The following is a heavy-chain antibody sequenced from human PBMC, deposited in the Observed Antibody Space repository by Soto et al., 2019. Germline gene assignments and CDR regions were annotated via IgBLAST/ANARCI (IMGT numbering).Heavy chain of an antibody. D-gene: IGHD3-22*01. V-gene: IGHV3-9*01. Sequence: GGSLRLSCAASGFTFDDYAMHWVRQAPGKGLEWVSGISWNSGSIGYADSVKGRFTISRDNAKNSLYPQMNSLRAEDTALYYCAKDYRVQHDYYDSSGYSYFDYWGQGTLVTVSS. CDR2: ISWNSGSI. J-gene: IGHJ4*02. CDR1: GFTFDDYA. CDR3: AKDYRVQHDYYDSSGYSYFDY.